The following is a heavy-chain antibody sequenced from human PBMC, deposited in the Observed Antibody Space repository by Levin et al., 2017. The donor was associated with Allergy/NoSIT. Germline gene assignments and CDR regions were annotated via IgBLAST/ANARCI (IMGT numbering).Heavy chain of an antibody. V-gene: IGHV1-18*01. Sequence: GESLKISCKASGYAFTNYPITWVRQVPGKGLEWMGWISTDNGDTKSAPKFQGRIKLTTETSSTTAYMELESLKSDDTAVYYCARFGGDIKVGGWLDPWGQGTLVTVSS. D-gene: IGHD3-16*01. J-gene: IGHJ5*02. CDR1: GYAFTNYP. CDR3: ARFGGDIKVGGWLDP. CDR2: ISTDNGDT.